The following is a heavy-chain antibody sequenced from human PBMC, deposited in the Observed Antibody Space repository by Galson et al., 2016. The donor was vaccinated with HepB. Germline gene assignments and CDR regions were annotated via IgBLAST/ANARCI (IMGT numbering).Heavy chain of an antibody. CDR2: IYNSGGT. CDR1: GGPISSGGNY. J-gene: IGHJ4*02. Sequence: TLSLTCTVSGGPISSGGNYWSWIRQHPGKGLEWIGFIYNSGGTYYNPSLKSRVTISVDTSKNQFSLKLSSVTAADTAVYYCARAAISVYPTYYFDYWGQGTLVTVSS. D-gene: IGHD2-2*02. CDR3: ARAAISVYPTYYFDY. V-gene: IGHV4-31*03.